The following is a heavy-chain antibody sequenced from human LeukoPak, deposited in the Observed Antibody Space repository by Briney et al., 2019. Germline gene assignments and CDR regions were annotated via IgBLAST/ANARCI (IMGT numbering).Heavy chain of an antibody. CDR2: ISYDGSSR. CDR3: AKDRLQSSSDFDY. V-gene: IGHV3-30*18. D-gene: IGHD6-6*01. J-gene: IGHJ4*02. Sequence: PGGSLRLSCAASGFTFSTYGMHWVRQAPGKGLEWIAIISYDGSSRYYADSVKGRFTISRDNSNNTLYLQMNSLRADDTAVYYCAKDRLQSSSDFDYWGQGTLVTVSS. CDR1: GFTFSTYG.